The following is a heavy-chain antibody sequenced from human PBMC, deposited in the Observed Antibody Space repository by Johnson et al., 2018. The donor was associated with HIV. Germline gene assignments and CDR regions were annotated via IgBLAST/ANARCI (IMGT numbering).Heavy chain of an antibody. V-gene: IGHV3-20*03. Sequence: MKWVRQTPGMGLEWVSAINWNAGRTGYTDSVKGRFTICRDNAKNSLYVEMNSLRAEDTAVYYCARPRPGIAARPIPGSGAFDIWGQGTMVTVSS. D-gene: IGHD6-6*01. CDR3: ARPRPGIAARPIPGSGAFDI. J-gene: IGHJ3*02. CDR2: INWNAGRT.